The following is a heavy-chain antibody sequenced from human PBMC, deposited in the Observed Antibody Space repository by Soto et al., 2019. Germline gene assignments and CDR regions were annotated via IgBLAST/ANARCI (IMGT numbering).Heavy chain of an antibody. D-gene: IGHD4-4*01. CDR2: IIPILGIA. J-gene: IGHJ4*02. Sequence: SVKVSCKASGGTFSSYTISWVRQAPGQGLEWMGRIIPILGIANYAQKFQGRVTITADKSTSTAYMELSSLRSEDTAVYFCARAGGSLYSNYNVGDYWGQGTLVTVSS. CDR1: GGTFSSYT. V-gene: IGHV1-69*02. CDR3: ARAGGSLYSNYNVGDY.